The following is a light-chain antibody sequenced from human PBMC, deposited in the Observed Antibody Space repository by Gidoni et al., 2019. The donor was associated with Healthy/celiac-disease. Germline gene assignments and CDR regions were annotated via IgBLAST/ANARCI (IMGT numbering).Light chain of an antibody. V-gene: IGKV2-28*01. Sequence: DIVLTQSPLSLPVSPGEPASISCRSSQRLLHSNGYNYLDWYLQKPGQSPQLLLYLGSNRASGGPDRFSGSGSGPDFTLKISRGEAEHVGVYYCMQALQNHTFGQGTKLEIK. CDR1: QRLLHSNGYNY. J-gene: IGKJ2*01. CDR3: MQALQNHT. CDR2: LGS.